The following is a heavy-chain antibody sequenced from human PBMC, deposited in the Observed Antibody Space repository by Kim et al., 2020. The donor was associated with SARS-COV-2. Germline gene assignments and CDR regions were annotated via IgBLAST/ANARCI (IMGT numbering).Heavy chain of an antibody. CDR2: IYPGDSDT. D-gene: IGHD1-1*01. V-gene: IGHV5-51*01. Sequence: GESLKISCKGSGYSFTSYWIGWVRQMPGKGLEWMGIIYPGDSDTRYSPSFQGQVTISADKSISTAYLQWSSLKASDTAMYYCARPSRQSGTGTTESGAFDIWGQGTMVTVSS. CDR3: ARPSRQSGTGTTESGAFDI. CDR1: GYSFTSYW. J-gene: IGHJ3*02.